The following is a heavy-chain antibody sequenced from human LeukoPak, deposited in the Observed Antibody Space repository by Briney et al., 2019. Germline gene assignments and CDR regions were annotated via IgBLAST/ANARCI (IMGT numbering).Heavy chain of an antibody. CDR1: GYTLTELS. CDR2: FDPEDGET. Sequence: GASVKVSCKVSGYTLTELSMHWVRQAPGKGLEWMGGFDPEDGETIYAQKFQGRVTMTEDTSTDTAYMELSSLRSEDTAEYYCAIRTADSYGFDAFDIWGQGTMVTVSS. CDR3: AIRTADSYGFDAFDI. J-gene: IGHJ3*02. D-gene: IGHD5-18*01. V-gene: IGHV1-24*01.